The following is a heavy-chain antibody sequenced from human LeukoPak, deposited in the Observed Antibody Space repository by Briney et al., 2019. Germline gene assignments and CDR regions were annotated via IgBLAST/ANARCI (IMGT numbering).Heavy chain of an antibody. CDR3: AKNSGTYYYYYGVDV. D-gene: IGHD5-12*01. Sequence: GGSLRLSCGAAGFNFSSFAMSWVRQAPGKGLEWVSAISSSGGSTFYADSVKGRFIISRDNSKNTLYLQMNSLRAEDTAVYYCAKNSGTYYYYYGVDVWGQGTTVTVSS. V-gene: IGHV3-23*01. CDR2: ISSSGGST. J-gene: IGHJ6*02. CDR1: GFNFSSFA.